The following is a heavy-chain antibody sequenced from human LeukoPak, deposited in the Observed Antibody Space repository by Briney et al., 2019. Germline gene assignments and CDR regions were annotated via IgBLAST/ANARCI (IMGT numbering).Heavy chain of an antibody. Sequence: SKTLSLTCTVSGGSISSYYWSWIRQPPGKGLEWIGYIYYSGSTNYNPSLKSRVTISVDTSKNQFSLKLSSVTAADTAVYYCARFADSSGYYDYWGQGTLVTVSS. CDR1: GGSISSYY. J-gene: IGHJ4*02. V-gene: IGHV4-59*08. CDR2: IYYSGST. CDR3: ARFADSSGYYDY. D-gene: IGHD3-22*01.